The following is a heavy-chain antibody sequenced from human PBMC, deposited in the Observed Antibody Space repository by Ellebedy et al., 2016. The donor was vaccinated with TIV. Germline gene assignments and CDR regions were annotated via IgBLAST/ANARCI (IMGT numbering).Heavy chain of an antibody. J-gene: IGHJ4*02. V-gene: IGHV1-18*01. CDR1: GYTFTSYG. D-gene: IGHD2-21*01. CDR3: ARDNAKMRGIYPD. Sequence: AASVKVSCKTSGYTFTSYGISWVRQAPGQGLEWMGWISAYNGNTNYAQNLRGRVTMTTDTSTSTAYMDLRSLRSDDTAVYYCARDNAKMRGIYPDWGQGTLVTVSS. CDR2: ISAYNGNT.